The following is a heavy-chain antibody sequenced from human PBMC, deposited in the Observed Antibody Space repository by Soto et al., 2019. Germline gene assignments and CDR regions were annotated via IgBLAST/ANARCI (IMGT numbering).Heavy chain of an antibody. J-gene: IGHJ3*02. CDR1: GYTFTSYY. CDR2: INPSGGST. Sequence: QVQLVQSGAEVKKPGASVKVSCKASGYTFTSYYMHWVRQAPGQGLEWMGIINPSGGSTSYAQKFQGRVTMTRDTSTSTVYMELSSLRSEDTAVYYCAVAVGRSYCGGDCYSSDRAFDIWGQGTMVTVSS. CDR3: AVAVGRSYCGGDCYSSDRAFDI. V-gene: IGHV1-46*01. D-gene: IGHD2-21*02.